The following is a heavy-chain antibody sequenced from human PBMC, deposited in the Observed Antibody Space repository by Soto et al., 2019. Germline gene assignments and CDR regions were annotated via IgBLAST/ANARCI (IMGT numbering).Heavy chain of an antibody. CDR3: ATALHCSGGSCYSTFDY. D-gene: IGHD2-15*01. V-gene: IGHV1-24*01. CDR2: FDPEDGET. J-gene: IGHJ4*02. CDR1: GYTLTELS. Sequence: ASVKVSCKVSGYTLTELSMHWVRQAPGKGLEWMGGFDPEDGETIYAQKFQGRVTMTEDTSTDTAYMELSSLRSEDTAVYYCATALHCSGGSCYSTFDYWGQGTLVTVSS.